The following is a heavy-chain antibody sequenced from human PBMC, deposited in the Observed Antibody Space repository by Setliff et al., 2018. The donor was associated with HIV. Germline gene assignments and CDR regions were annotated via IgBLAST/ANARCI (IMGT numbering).Heavy chain of an antibody. CDR3: ARAPTSFGVVIPRFDP. Sequence: KTSETLSLTCTVSGGSISSGGYYWSWIRQHPGKGLEWIGYIYYSGSTYYSPSLKSRVTISVDTSKNQFSLKLSSVTAADTAVYYCARAPTSFGVVIPRFDPWGQGTLVTVSS. CDR1: GGSISSGGYY. CDR2: IYYSGST. J-gene: IGHJ5*02. V-gene: IGHV4-31*03. D-gene: IGHD3-3*01.